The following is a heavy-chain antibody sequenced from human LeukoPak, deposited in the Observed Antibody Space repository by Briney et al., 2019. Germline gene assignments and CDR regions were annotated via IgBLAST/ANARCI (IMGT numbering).Heavy chain of an antibody. CDR2: ISAYNGNT. Sequence: ASVKVSCKASGYTFTSYGISWVRQAPGQGLEWMGWISAYNGNTNYAQKLQGRVTMTTDTSTSTAYMELRSLRSDDTAVYYCARDSKAKYSSSRRFDPWGQGTLVTVSS. CDR1: GYTFTSYG. D-gene: IGHD6-6*01. V-gene: IGHV1-18*01. CDR3: ARDSKAKYSSSRRFDP. J-gene: IGHJ5*02.